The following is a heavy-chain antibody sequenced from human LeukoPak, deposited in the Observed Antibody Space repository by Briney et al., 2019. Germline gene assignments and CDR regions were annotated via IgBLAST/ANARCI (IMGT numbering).Heavy chain of an antibody. Sequence: SETLSLTRTVSGGSISSGSYYWSWIRQPAGKGLEWIGRIYTSGSTNYNPSLKSRVTISVDTSKNQFSLKLSSVTAADTAVYYCARDSLAGSDFDYWGQGTLVTVSS. V-gene: IGHV4-61*02. CDR1: GGSISSGSYY. CDR2: IYTSGST. CDR3: ARDSLAGSDFDY. J-gene: IGHJ4*02.